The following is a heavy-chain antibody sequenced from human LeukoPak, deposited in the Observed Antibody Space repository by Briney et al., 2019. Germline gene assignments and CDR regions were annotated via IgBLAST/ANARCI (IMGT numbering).Heavy chain of an antibody. D-gene: IGHD1-26*01. CDR3: AKDRSVVGATAFDY. CDR1: GFSFSSHG. J-gene: IGHJ4*02. V-gene: IGHV3-23*01. CDR2: ISGSGGST. Sequence: GGTLRLSCAASGFSFSSHGMSWVRQAPGKGLEWVSAISGSGGSTYYADSVKGRFTISRDNSKNTLYLQMNSLRAEDTAVYYCAKDRSVVGATAFDYWGQGTLVTVSS.